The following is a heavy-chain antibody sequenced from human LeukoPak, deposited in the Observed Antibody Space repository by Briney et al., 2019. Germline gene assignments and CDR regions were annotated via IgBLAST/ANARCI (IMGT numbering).Heavy chain of an antibody. Sequence: GGSLRLSCAASGFTFSSYSMNWVRQAPGKGLEWVSYISSSSSTLYYADSVKGRFTISRDNAKNSLYLQMNSLRAEDTAVYYCARDTGDIVVVVAGDFDYWGQGTLVTVSS. J-gene: IGHJ4*02. CDR3: ARDTGDIVVVVAGDFDY. CDR2: ISSSSSTL. V-gene: IGHV3-48*01. D-gene: IGHD2-15*01. CDR1: GFTFSSYS.